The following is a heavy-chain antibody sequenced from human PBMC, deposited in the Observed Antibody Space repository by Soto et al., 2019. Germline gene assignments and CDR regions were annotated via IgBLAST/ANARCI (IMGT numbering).Heavy chain of an antibody. CDR3: ARTDPYSSSWYYYYYYGMDV. CDR1: GYSFTSYW. J-gene: IGHJ6*02. CDR2: IDPSDSYT. Sequence: GESLKISCKGSGYSFTSYWISWVRQMPGKGLEWMGRIDPSDSYTNYSPSFQGHVTISADKSISTAYLQWSSLKASDSAMYYCARTDPYSSSWYYYYYYGMDVWGQGTTVTVSS. D-gene: IGHD6-13*01. V-gene: IGHV5-10-1*01.